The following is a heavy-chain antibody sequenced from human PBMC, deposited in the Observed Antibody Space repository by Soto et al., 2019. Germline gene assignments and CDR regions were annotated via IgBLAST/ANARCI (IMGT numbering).Heavy chain of an antibody. V-gene: IGHV4-61*01. CDR3: ARAEKTSRGITMVRGLITTFDY. J-gene: IGHJ4*02. Sequence: SETLSLTCTVSGGSVSSGSYYWSWIRQPPGKGLEWTGYIYYSGSTSYNPSLKSRVTISVDTSKNQFSLKLSSVTAADTAVYFCARAEKTSRGITMVRGLITTFDYWGQGTLVTVSS. CDR2: IYYSGST. D-gene: IGHD3-10*01. CDR1: GGSVSSGSYY.